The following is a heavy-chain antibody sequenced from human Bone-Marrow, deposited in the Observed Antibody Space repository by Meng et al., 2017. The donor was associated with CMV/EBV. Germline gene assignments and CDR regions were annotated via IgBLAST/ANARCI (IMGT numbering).Heavy chain of an antibody. CDR1: GGSLSDYW. Sequence: GSLRLSCAVYGGSLSDYWWNWIRQSPGKGLEWIGEVIYSGGTNYNPSLKSRVTISVDTSKNQFSLKLSSVTAADTAVYYCARGGRTMVRGVTPHFDYWGQGTLVTVSS. D-gene: IGHD3-10*01. CDR3: ARGGRTMVRGVTPHFDY. V-gene: IGHV4-34*01. J-gene: IGHJ4*02. CDR2: VIYSGGT.